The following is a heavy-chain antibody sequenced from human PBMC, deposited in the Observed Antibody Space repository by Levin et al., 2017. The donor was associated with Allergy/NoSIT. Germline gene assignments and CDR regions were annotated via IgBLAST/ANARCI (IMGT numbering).Heavy chain of an antibody. CDR3: ASHPRFSSDWRALDY. D-gene: IGHD6-19*01. CDR1: GDSVSSNSAA. CDR2: TYYRSKWYN. J-gene: IGHJ4*02. Sequence: SQTLSLTCAISGDSVSSNSAAWGWIRQSPSRGLEWLGRTYYRSKWYNDYAVSVKSRMIISPDTSKNQFSLKLSSVTAADTAVYYCASHPRFSSDWRALDYWGQGILVTVSS. V-gene: IGHV6-1*01.